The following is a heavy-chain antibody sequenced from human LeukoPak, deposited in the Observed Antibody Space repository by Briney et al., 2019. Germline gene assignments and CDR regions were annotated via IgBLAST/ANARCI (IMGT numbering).Heavy chain of an antibody. Sequence: PSETLSLTCTVSGGSISSGYYWGWIRQPPGKGLEWIGSIYHSGSTYYNPSLKSRVTISVDTSKNQFSPKLSSVTAADTAVYYCARVEPPNWFDPWGQGTLVTVSS. CDR1: GGSISSGYY. CDR3: ARVEPPNWFDP. J-gene: IGHJ5*02. V-gene: IGHV4-38-2*02. CDR2: IYHSGST. D-gene: IGHD5-24*01.